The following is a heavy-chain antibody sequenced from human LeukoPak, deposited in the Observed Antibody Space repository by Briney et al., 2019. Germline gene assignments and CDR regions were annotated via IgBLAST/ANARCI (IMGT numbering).Heavy chain of an antibody. J-gene: IGHJ4*02. D-gene: IGHD5-18*01. CDR1: GFTFSSSA. CDR2: ISASGGST. Sequence: GGSLRLSCAASGFTFSSSAMSWVRQVPGKGLEWVSGISASGGSTSYADSVKGRFTISRDNSKNTLYLQMNSLRAEDTAVYYCANIQLWDNDYWGQGTLVTVSS. V-gene: IGHV3-23*01. CDR3: ANIQLWDNDY.